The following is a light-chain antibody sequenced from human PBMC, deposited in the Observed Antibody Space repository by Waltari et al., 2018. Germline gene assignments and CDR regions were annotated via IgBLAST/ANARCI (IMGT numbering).Light chain of an antibody. J-gene: IGKJ5*01. Sequence: EIVLTQSPATLSVSPGERATLSCRASQSVSGNFAWYQQNPGQAPRLLIYGASTRATGSPARFSGSASGTEFTLTISSLQSEDSAVYYCQQYYDWRRVTFGQGTRLEIK. CDR3: QQYYDWRRVT. CDR1: QSVSGN. CDR2: GAS. V-gene: IGKV3D-15*01.